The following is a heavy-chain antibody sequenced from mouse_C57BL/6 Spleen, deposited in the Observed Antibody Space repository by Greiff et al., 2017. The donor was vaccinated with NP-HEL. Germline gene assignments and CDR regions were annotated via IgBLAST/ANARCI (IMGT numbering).Heavy chain of an antibody. V-gene: IGHV1-50*01. CDR3: AQFITTVPYYFDY. D-gene: IGHD1-1*01. J-gene: IGHJ2*01. CDR2: IDPSDSYT. Sequence: QVQLQQPGAELVKPGASVKLSCKASGYTFTSYWMQWVKQRPGQGLEWIGEIDPSDSYTNYNQKFKGKATLTVDTSSSTAYMQLSSLTSEDSAVYYCAQFITTVPYYFDYWGQGTTLTVSS. CDR1: GYTFTSYW.